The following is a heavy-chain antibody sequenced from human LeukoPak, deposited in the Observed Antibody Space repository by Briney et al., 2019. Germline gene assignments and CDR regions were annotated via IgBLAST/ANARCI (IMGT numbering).Heavy chain of an antibody. CDR3: ATKQWLAPPPDS. V-gene: IGHV3-74*01. CDR2: INTDGTVT. J-gene: IGHJ4*02. D-gene: IGHD6-19*01. CDR1: GFTFSKYW. Sequence: GGSLRLSCAASGFTFSKYWMLWVRQAPGKGLESVSRINTDGTVTTYADPVKGRFTVSRDNADNTLFLQMNSVRDEDTAVYYCATKQWLAPPPDSWGQGTPVTVSS.